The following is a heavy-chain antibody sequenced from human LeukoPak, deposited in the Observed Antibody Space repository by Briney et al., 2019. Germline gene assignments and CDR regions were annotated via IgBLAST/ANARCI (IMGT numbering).Heavy chain of an antibody. CDR3: ARAVGYYGSGSYRDYYYYYGMDV. V-gene: IGHV1-69*04. Sequence: SVKVSCKASGGTFSSYAISWVRRAPGQGLGWVGRIIAVLVIANYAQTFQGRVTITADKSTSTAYMDLSSLRSEDTAVYYCARAVGYYGSGSYRDYYYYYGMDVWGQGTTVTVSS. CDR2: IIAVLVIA. J-gene: IGHJ6*02. CDR1: GGTFSSYA. D-gene: IGHD3-10*01.